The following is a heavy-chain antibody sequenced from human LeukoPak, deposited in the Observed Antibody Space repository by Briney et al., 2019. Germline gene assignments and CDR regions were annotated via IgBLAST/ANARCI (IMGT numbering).Heavy chain of an antibody. V-gene: IGHV3-30-3*01. J-gene: IGHJ5*02. CDR1: GFTFSSYA. D-gene: IGHD3-22*01. CDR3: ANPGSSGYYA. CDR2: ISYDGSNK. Sequence: PGGSLRRSCAASGFTFSSYAMHWVRQAPGKGLEWVAVISYDGSNKYYADSVKGRFTISRDNSKNTLYLQMNSLRAEDTAVYYCANPGSSGYYAWGQGTLVTVSS.